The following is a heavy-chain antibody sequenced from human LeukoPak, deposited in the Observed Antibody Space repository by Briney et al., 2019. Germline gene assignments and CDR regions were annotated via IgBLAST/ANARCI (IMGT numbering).Heavy chain of an antibody. CDR1: GGSISGYY. CDR3: AREGQYSSGWNFDY. D-gene: IGHD6-19*01. Sequence: SETLSLACTVSGGSISGYYWSWIRKPAGKGLEWMGQIYSSGSTNYNPSLRSRVSISVDTSKNQFSLKLSSVTAADTAVYYCAREGQYSSGWNFDYWGQGTLVTVSS. J-gene: IGHJ4*02. CDR2: IYSSGST. V-gene: IGHV4-4*07.